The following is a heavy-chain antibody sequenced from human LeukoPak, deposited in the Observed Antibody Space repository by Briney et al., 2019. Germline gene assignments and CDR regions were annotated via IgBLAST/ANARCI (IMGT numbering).Heavy chain of an antibody. CDR3: ARDMNKRGAFDI. J-gene: IGHJ3*02. Sequence: GGSLTLSCAASGLTFSSYGIHWVRQAPGKGLEWVAVISYDGTNKYYADSGKGRITISRDNSENTLYLQMSSLRAEDTAVYYCARDMNKRGAFDIWGQGTMVTVSS. CDR2: ISYDGTNK. CDR1: GLTFSSYG. V-gene: IGHV3-30*03. D-gene: IGHD1/OR15-1a*01.